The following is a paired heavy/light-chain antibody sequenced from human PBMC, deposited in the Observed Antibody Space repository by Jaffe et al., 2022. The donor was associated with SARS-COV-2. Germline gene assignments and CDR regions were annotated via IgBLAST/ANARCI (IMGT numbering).Light chain of an antibody. V-gene: IGKV1-17*01. J-gene: IGKJ2*01. CDR1: QGIRND. CDR2: AAS. CDR3: LQHNTSPYT. Sequence: DIQMTQSPSSLPASVGDRVTITCRASQGIRNDLGWYQQKPGKAPQRLIYAASSLQSGVPSRFSGSGSGTEFTLTISSLQPEDFATYYCLQHNTSPYTFGGGTTIEI.
Heavy chain of an antibody. CDR3: GRLDV. J-gene: IGHJ6*02. CDR2: ISNNGAHT. V-gene: IGHV3-11*06. CDR1: GFIFSDYY. Sequence: QVQVVESGGGLVKPGGSLRLSCAASGFIFSDYYMNWIRQAPGKGLEWISYISNNGAHTQYADSVKGRFTVSRDNAKNSVYLEMNRLSTEDTGIYYCGRLDVWGQGTTVAVSS.